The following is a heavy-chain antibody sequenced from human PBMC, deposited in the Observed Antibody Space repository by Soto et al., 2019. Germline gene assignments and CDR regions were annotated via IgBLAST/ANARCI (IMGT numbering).Heavy chain of an antibody. CDR1: GFTFSSYD. J-gene: IGHJ6*02. CDR3: ARVPRKGYYYYYGMDV. V-gene: IGHV3-13*01. Sequence: GGSLRLSCAASGFTFSSYDMHWVRQATGKGLEWVSAIGTAGDTYYPGSVKGRFTISRENAKNSLYLQMNSLRAGDTAVYYCARVPRKGYYYYYGMDVWGQGTTVTVSS. CDR2: IGTAGDT.